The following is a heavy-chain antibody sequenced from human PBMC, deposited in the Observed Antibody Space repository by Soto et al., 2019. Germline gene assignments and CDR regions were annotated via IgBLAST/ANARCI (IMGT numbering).Heavy chain of an antibody. CDR3: AGQYRISSWFDX. CDR2: IYPGDSDT. CDR1: GYSFTSYW. Sequence: PGEALKISWKGSGYSFTSYWIGWVRQMPGKGLEWMVIIYPGDSDTRYSPSFQGKVNISADKSISNAYLQWSSLNASDTAMYYCAGQYRISSWFDXWGQGTLVTVSX. V-gene: IGHV5-51*01. D-gene: IGHD3-16*02. J-gene: IGHJ5*02.